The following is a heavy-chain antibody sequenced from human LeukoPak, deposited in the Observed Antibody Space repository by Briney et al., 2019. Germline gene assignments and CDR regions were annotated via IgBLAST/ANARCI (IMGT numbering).Heavy chain of an antibody. CDR1: GFTFSSYG. CDR3: ARDPNCGGDCYPPSGGDI. J-gene: IGHJ3*02. D-gene: IGHD2-21*02. Sequence: GGSLRLSCAASGFTFSSYGMHWVRQAPGKGLEWVAFIRYDGSNKYYADSVKGRFTISRDNSKNTLYLQMNSLRAEDTAVYYCARDPNCGGDCYPPSGGDIWGQGTMVTVSS. V-gene: IGHV3-30*02. CDR2: IRYDGSNK.